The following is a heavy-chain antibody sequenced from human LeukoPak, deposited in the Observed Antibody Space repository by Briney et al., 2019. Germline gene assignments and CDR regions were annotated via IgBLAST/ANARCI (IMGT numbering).Heavy chain of an antibody. J-gene: IGHJ4*02. V-gene: IGHV4-4*07. CDR1: GGSLSSYL. Sequence: SDTLSLTCTVPGGSLSSYLWSWLRQPAGKALEWIGRLYTSGSTNYNPSLKSRVTMSVDTSNDQFSLKLSSVTAADTAVYYCARESGTERYFDYWGQGTLVTVSS. D-gene: IGHD1-26*01. CDR2: LYTSGST. CDR3: ARESGTERYFDY.